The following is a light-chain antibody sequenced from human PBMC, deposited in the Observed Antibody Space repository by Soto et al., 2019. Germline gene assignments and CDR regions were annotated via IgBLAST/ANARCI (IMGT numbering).Light chain of an antibody. CDR1: QSIASY. J-gene: IGKJ2*01. CDR3: QQSYSIPYT. Sequence: DIQMTQSPSSLSASVGDRVTITCRATQSIASYFNWFQQKSGKAPRLLIFAGSSLQRGVPSRFSGSGSGTDFTLTISSLQPEDFAIYYCQQSYSIPYTFGEGTKREIK. V-gene: IGKV1-39*01. CDR2: AGS.